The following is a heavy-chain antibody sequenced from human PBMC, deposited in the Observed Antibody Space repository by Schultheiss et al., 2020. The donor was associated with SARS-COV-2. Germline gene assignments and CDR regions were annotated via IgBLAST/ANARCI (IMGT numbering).Heavy chain of an antibody. CDR1: GGSFSGYY. Sequence: GSLRLSCAVYGGSFSGYYWSWIRQPPGKGLEWIGEINHSGSTNYNPSLKSRVTISVDTSKNQFSLKLSSVTAADTAVYYCARGRGYCSGGSCYLPTHYYYYGMDVWGQGTTVTVSS. D-gene: IGHD2-15*01. V-gene: IGHV4-34*01. CDR3: ARGRGYCSGGSCYLPTHYYYYGMDV. CDR2: INHSGST. J-gene: IGHJ6*02.